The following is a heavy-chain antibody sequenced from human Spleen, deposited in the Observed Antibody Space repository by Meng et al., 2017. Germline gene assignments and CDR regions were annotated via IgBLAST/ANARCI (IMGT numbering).Heavy chain of an antibody. CDR1: GNTFTGYY. CDR2: INPNSGST. Sequence: QVQLVQSGAEVKKPGASVKVSCKASGNTFTGYYMHWVRQAPGQGPEWMGWINPNSGSTLYAQKFQGRVTMTRDTSISTAYMELSRLTSDDTAVYYCATSGWELPRTLLDLGGRGTLVTVSS. V-gene: IGHV1-2*02. CDR3: ATSGWELPRTLLDL. J-gene: IGHJ2*01. D-gene: IGHD1-26*01.